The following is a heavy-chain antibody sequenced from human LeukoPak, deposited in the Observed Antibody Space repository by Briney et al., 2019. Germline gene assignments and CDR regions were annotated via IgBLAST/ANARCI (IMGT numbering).Heavy chain of an antibody. CDR3: ATIAAAGSDYFDY. D-gene: IGHD6-13*01. CDR2: ISSSGSTI. V-gene: IGHV3-11*04. Sequence: PGGSLRLSCAASGFTFSDYYMSWIRQAPGKGLEWVSYISSSGSTIYYADSVKGRFTISRDDAKNSLYLQMNSLRAEDTAVYYCATIAAAGSDYFDYWGQGTLVTVSS. CDR1: GFTFSDYY. J-gene: IGHJ4*02.